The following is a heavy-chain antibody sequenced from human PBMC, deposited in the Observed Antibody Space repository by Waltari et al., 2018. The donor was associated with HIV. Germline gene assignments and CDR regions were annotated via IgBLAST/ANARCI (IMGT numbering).Heavy chain of an antibody. CDR1: GFTVSSNY. Sequence: EVQLVESGGGLVQPGGSLRLSCAASGFTVSSNYMNWVRRAPGRWVGWVSVSYSGGNTDYADSVKGRFTSSRDNSKNTLYLQMNSLRAEDTAVYYCARGISMIVVVNQNQWGAFDIWGQGTMVTVSS. CDR2: SYSGGNT. D-gene: IGHD3-22*01. CDR3: ARGISMIVVVNQNQWGAFDI. V-gene: IGHV3-66*01. J-gene: IGHJ3*02.